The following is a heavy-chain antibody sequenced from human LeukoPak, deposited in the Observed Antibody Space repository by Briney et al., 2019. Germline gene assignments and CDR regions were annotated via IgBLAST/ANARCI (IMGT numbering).Heavy chain of an antibody. CDR2: ISWNSVMI. V-gene: IGHV3-9*01. CDR3: AKDHNVGSRGYSFDM. Sequence: GRSLRLSCAASGFTFEDFAMHWVRQPPGKGLEWVASISWNSVMIDYADSVKGRFTISRDNAKNSLFLQMTGLRPEDTAFYFCAKDHNVGSRGYSFDMWGHGTRVTVS. CDR1: GFTFEDFA. J-gene: IGHJ3*02. D-gene: IGHD6-25*01.